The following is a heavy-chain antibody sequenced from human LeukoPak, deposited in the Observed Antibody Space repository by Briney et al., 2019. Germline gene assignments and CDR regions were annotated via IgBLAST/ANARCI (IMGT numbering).Heavy chain of an antibody. CDR1: GGSISSYY. J-gene: IGHJ5*02. CDR2: IYSSGST. D-gene: IGHD3-3*01. Sequence: PSETLSLTCTVSGGSISSYYWSWIRQPAGKGLEWIGRIYSSGSTNYNPSLKSRVTMSVDTSKNQFSLKVTSVTAADTAVYYCARRVISEISIDKGNWLDPWGQGTLVTVSS. CDR3: ARRVISEISIDKGNWLDP. V-gene: IGHV4-4*07.